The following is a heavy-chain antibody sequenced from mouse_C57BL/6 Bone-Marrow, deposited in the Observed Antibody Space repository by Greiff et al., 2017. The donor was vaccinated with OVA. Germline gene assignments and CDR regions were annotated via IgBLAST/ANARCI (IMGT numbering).Heavy chain of an antibody. D-gene: IGHD3-2*02. CDR2: IYPGDGDT. Sequence: VQLQESGAELVKPGASVKISCKASGYAFSSYWMNWVKQRPGKGLEWIGQIYPGDGDTNYNGKFKGKATLTADKSSSTAYMQLSSLTSEDSAVYFCARVDSSGSFAYWGQGTLVTVSA. CDR1: GYAFSSYW. V-gene: IGHV1-80*01. CDR3: ARVDSSGSFAY. J-gene: IGHJ3*01.